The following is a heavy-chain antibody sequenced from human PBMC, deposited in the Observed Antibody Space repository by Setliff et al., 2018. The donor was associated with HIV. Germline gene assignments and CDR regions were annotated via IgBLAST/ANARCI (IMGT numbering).Heavy chain of an antibody. CDR1: GGSFSGYY. D-gene: IGHD3-16*01. CDR2: INHSGST. J-gene: IGHJ4*02. CDR3: ARKSYYVWGSFLSSGPYYFDF. V-gene: IGHV4-34*01. Sequence: SETLSLTCAVYGGSFSGYYWSWIRQPPGKGLEWIGEINHSGSTNYNPSLKSRVTISVDTSKNQFSLKLSSVTAADTAVYYCARKSYYVWGSFLSSGPYYFDFWGQGALVTVSS.